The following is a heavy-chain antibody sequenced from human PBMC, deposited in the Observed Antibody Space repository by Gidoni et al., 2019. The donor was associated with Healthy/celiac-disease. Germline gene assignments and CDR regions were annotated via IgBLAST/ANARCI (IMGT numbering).Heavy chain of an antibody. V-gene: IGHV1-69*01. D-gene: IGHD1-26*01. CDR3: ARSGDSGALVQYFDY. Sequence: QVQLVQSGAEVKKPGSSVKVSCKASGGTFSSYAISLVRQAPGQGLEWMGGIIPIFGTANYAQKFQGRVTITEDESTSTAYMELSSLRSEDTAVYYCARSGDSGALVQYFDYWGQGTLVTVSS. CDR1: GGTFSSYA. J-gene: IGHJ4*02. CDR2: IIPIFGTA.